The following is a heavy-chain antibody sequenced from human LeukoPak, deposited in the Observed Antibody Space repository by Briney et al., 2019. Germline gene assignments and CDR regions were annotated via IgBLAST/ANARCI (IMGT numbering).Heavy chain of an antibody. Sequence: GGSLRLFCAASGFTFSSYSMNWVRQAPGKGLEWVSSISSSSSYIYYADSVKGRFTISRDNAKNSLYLQMNSLRAEDTAVYYCARDLVGYPRWFDPWGQGTLVTVSS. CDR2: ISSSSSYI. J-gene: IGHJ5*02. V-gene: IGHV3-21*01. D-gene: IGHD2-8*02. CDR3: ARDLVGYPRWFDP. CDR1: GFTFSSYS.